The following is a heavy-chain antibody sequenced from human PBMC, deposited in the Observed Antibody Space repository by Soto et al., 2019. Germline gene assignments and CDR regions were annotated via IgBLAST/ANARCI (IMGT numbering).Heavy chain of an antibody. V-gene: IGHV3-30*18. CDR3: AKEGPITNWYFDY. D-gene: IGHD1-1*01. Sequence: QVQLVESKGGVVQPGRSLRLSCTASGFTFSNYGMHWVRQAPGKGLEWVTVISYDGNVAYYADSVKGRFTSSRDNSKNTLYLQMNSLRTEDTAVYYCAKEGPITNWYFDYWGQGTLVTVSS. CDR1: GFTFSNYG. J-gene: IGHJ4*02. CDR2: ISYDGNVA.